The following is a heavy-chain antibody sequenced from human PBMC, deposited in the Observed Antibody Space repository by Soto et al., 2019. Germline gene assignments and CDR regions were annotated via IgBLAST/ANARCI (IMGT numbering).Heavy chain of an antibody. V-gene: IGHV1-18*01. CDR1: GYTFTSYG. D-gene: IGHD3-10*01. Sequence: QVQLVQSGAEVKKPGASVKVSCKASGYTFTSYGISWVRQAPGQGLEWMGWISAYNGNTNYAQKLQGRVTMTTDTSTSTAYMELRSLRSDDTAVYSRARDGITMVRGAPFDYWGQGTLVTVSS. CDR2: ISAYNGNT. J-gene: IGHJ4*02. CDR3: ARDGITMVRGAPFDY.